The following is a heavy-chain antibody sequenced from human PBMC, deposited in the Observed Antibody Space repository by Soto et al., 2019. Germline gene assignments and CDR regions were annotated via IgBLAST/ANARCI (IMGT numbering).Heavy chain of an antibody. D-gene: IGHD6-13*01. Sequence: ASVKVSCKASGFTFTSSAVQWVRQARGQRLEWIGWIVVGSGNTNYAQKFQERVTITRDMSTSTAYMELSSLRSEDTAVYYCAAAAAGNYSYYYGMDVWGQGTTVTVS. CDR1: GFTFTSSA. CDR2: IVVGSGNT. J-gene: IGHJ6*02. CDR3: AAAAAGNYSYYYGMDV. V-gene: IGHV1-58*01.